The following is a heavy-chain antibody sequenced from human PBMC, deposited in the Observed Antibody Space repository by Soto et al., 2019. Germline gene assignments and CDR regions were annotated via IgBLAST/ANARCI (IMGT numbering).Heavy chain of an antibody. CDR2: IYYSGST. Sequence: SETLSLTCTVSGGSISSGDYYWSWIRQPPGKGLEWIGYIYYSGSTYYNPSLKSRVTISVDTSKNQFSLKLSSVTAADTAVYYCARDKYYYDSSGYLLGRPRLYYYYGMDVWGQGTTVTSP. D-gene: IGHD3-22*01. CDR3: ARDKYYYDSSGYLLGRPRLYYYYGMDV. CDR1: GGSISSGDYY. J-gene: IGHJ6*02. V-gene: IGHV4-30-4*01.